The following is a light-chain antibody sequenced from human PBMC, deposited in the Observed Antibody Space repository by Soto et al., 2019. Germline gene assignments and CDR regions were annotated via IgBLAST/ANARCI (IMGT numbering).Light chain of an antibody. V-gene: IGLV1-40*01. CDR1: SSNIGAGYD. CDR2: GNS. J-gene: IGLJ3*02. CDR3: QSYDSSLSGSV. Sequence: QSVLTQPPSVSRAPGQRVTISCTGSSSNIGAGYDVHWYQQLPGTATKLLIYGNSNRPSGVPDRFSGSKSGTSASLAITGLQAEDEADYYCQSYDSSLSGSVFGGGTKLTVL.